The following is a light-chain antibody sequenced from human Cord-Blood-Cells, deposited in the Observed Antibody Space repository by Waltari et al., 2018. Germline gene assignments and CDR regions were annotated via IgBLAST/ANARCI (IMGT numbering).Light chain of an antibody. J-gene: IGKJ3*01. CDR1: QSVSSN. CDR2: GAS. Sequence: EIVMTQSPATLSVSPGDRATLSCRASQSVSSNLAWYQQKPGQAPRLLIYGASTRATGIPARFSGIGSGTEFTLTISSLQSEDFAVYYCQQYNNWPLTFGPGTKVDIK. CDR3: QQYNNWPLT. V-gene: IGKV3-15*01.